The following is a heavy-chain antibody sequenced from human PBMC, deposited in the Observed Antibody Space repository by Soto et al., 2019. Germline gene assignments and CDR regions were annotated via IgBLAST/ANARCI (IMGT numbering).Heavy chain of an antibody. CDR2: IIPIFGTA. CDR1: GGTFSSYA. CDR3: ARTGDGYRMAFDI. Sequence: SVKVSCKASGGTFSSYAISWVRQAPGQGLEWMGGIIPIFGTANYAQKFQGRVTITADESTSTAYMELSSLRSEDTAVYYCARTGDGYRMAFDIWGQGTMVTVS. D-gene: IGHD5-12*01. J-gene: IGHJ3*02. V-gene: IGHV1-69*13.